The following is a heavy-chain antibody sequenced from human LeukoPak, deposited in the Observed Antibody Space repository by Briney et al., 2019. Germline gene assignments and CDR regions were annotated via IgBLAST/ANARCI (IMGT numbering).Heavy chain of an antibody. D-gene: IGHD3-10*01. CDR3: VKDKGGYYYGSGSYYTD. J-gene: IGHJ4*02. CDR1: EFTFISYA. V-gene: IGHV3-64D*06. CDR2: ISSNGGST. Sequence: PGGSLRLSCSASEFTFISYAMHRVRQAPGKGLEYVSAISSNGGSTYYADSVKGRFTISRDNSKNTLYLQMSSLRTEDTAVYYCVKDKGGYYYGSGSYYTDWGQGTLVTVSS.